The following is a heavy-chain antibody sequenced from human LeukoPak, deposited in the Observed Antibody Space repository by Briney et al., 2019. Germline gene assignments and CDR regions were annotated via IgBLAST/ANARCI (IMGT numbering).Heavy chain of an antibody. CDR1: GYTFTSYY. CDR3: AGAWEVKYSSGWYYYYMDV. CDR2: INPSGGST. V-gene: IGHV1-46*01. D-gene: IGHD6-19*01. J-gene: IGHJ6*03. Sequence: GASVKVSCKASGYTFTSYYMHWVRQAPGQGLEWMGIINPSGGSTSYAQKFQGRVTMTRDMSTSTVYMELSSLRSEDTAVYYCAGAWEVKYSSGWYYYYMDVWGKGTTVTVSS.